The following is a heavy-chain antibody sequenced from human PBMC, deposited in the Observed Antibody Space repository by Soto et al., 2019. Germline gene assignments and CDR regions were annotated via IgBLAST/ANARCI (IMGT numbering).Heavy chain of an antibody. Sequence: EVQLLESGGGLVQPGGSLRLSCAASGFTFSSYAMSWVRQAPGKGLEWVSAISGSGGSTYYADSVKGRFTISRDNSKNTLYLQMNSLRAEDTAVYYCAKDRGGVVIISNNWFDPWGQGTLVTVPS. CDR2: ISGSGGST. V-gene: IGHV3-23*01. D-gene: IGHD3-3*01. CDR3: AKDRGGVVIISNNWFDP. J-gene: IGHJ5*02. CDR1: GFTFSSYA.